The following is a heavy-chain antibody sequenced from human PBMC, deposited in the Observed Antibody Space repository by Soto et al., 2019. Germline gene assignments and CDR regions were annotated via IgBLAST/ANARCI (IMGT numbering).Heavy chain of an antibody. CDR2: IKQDGSEK. J-gene: IGHJ5*02. CDR1: GFTFSSYW. D-gene: IGHD2-2*01. CDR3: AGLRYCSSTSCYYGWFDT. Sequence: EVQLVESGGGLVQPGGSLRLSCAASGFTFSSYWMSWVRQAPGKGLEWVANIKQDGSEKYYVDSVKGRFTISRDNAKNPLYLQTNSLRAEDTAVYYCAGLRYCSSTSCYYGWFDTWGQGTLLSVCS. V-gene: IGHV3-7*03.